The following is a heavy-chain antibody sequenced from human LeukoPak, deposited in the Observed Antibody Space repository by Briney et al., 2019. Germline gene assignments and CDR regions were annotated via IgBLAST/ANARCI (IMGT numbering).Heavy chain of an antibody. D-gene: IGHD1-26*01. Sequence: GGSLTLSCAASGFIFSDYGMHWVRQAPGKGLEWVAVIWNDGSNTYYGDSVKGLFTISRDNSKNTVYLQMNSLRAEDTAVYYCARDNAGLVKHLDAFDLWGQGTMVTVAS. CDR3: ARDNAGLVKHLDAFDL. CDR2: IWNDGSNT. CDR1: GFIFSDYG. V-gene: IGHV3-33*01. J-gene: IGHJ3*01.